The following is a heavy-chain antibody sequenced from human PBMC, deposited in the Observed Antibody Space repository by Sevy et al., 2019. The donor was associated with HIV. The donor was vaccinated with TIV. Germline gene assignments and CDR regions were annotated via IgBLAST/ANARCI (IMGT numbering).Heavy chain of an antibody. CDR1: GFTFSPYW. CDR3: ARGVALDC. CDR2: IRPDGSDK. Sequence: GGSLRLSCAASGFTFSPYWMTWVRQAPGKGLEWVANIRPDGSDKYYVDSVKGRFTISRDNGKNSLYLQMNSLRADDTAMYYCARGVALDCWGQGALVTVSS. J-gene: IGHJ4*02. V-gene: IGHV3-7*01. D-gene: IGHD2-15*01.